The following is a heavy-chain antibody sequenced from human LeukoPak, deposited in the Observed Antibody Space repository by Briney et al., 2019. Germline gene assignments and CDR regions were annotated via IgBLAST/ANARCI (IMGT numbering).Heavy chain of an antibody. J-gene: IGHJ6*03. CDR2: ITGSGGTT. D-gene: IGHD1-20*01. V-gene: IGHV3-23*01. Sequence: GGSLRLSCAASGFTFSSYAMSWVRQAPGKGLEWVSGITGSGGTTDYADSVKGRFTISRDNSRNTLYLQMNSLRVEDTAVYYCARGGYKWNDISYMDVWGKGTTVTISS. CDR3: ARGGYKWNDISYMDV. CDR1: GFTFSSYA.